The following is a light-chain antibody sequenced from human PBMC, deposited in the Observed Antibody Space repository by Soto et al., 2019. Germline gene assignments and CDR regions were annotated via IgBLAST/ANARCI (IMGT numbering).Light chain of an antibody. J-gene: IGLJ1*01. CDR3: QVWDSSSDLGV. CDR1: NIGSKS. V-gene: IGLV3-21*02. CDR2: DDS. Sequence: SYELTQPPSVSVAPGQTARITCGGNNIGSKSVHWYQQKPGQAPVLVVYDDSDRPSGIPERFSGSNSGNTATLTISRVEAGDEADYYCQVWDSSSDLGVFGTGTKLTVI.